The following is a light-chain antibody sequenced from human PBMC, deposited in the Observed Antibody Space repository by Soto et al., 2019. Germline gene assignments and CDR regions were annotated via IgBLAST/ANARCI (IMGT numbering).Light chain of an antibody. CDR2: GAS. Sequence: EIVLTQSPGTLSLSPGERATLSCRASQSVSSYLAWYQQKPGQAPRLLIYGASSRATGIPDRFSGSGSGTDSTLTISRLEPEEFAVYYCQQYVSSSRTFGQGTKVEIK. V-gene: IGKV3-20*01. J-gene: IGKJ1*01. CDR3: QQYVSSSRT. CDR1: QSVSSY.